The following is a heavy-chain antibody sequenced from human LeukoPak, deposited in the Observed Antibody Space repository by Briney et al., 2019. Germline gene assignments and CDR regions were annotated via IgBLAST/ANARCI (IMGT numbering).Heavy chain of an antibody. CDR1: GYSISSGYY. CDR3: ARASSTSLNYYMDV. J-gene: IGHJ6*03. CDR2: IYYSGST. D-gene: IGHD2-2*01. Sequence: PSETLSLTCTVSGYSISSGYYWGWIRQPPGKGLECIGYIYYSGSTYYNPSLKSRVTISVDTSKNQFSLKLSSVTAADTAVYYCARASSTSLNYYMDVWGKGTTVTVSS. V-gene: IGHV4-38-2*02.